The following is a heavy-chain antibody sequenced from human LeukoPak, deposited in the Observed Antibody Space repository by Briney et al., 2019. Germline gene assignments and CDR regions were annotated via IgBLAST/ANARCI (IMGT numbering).Heavy chain of an antibody. CDR1: GYTFTSYY. CDR3: ARGGGSYGSEADY. CDR2: MNPNSGNT. V-gene: IGHV1-8*02. Sequence: GASVKVSCKASGYTFTSYYMHWVRQATGQGLEWMGWMNPNSGNTGYAQKFQGRVTMARNTSISTAYMELSSLRSEDTAVYYCARGGGSYGSEADYWGQGTLVTVSS. J-gene: IGHJ4*02. D-gene: IGHD5-18*01.